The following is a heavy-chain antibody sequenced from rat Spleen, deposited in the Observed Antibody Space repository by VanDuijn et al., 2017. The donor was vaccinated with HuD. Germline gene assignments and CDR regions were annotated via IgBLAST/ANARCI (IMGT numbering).Heavy chain of an antibody. CDR1: GFTFSNYY. CDR3: TREIMFYFDY. Sequence: EVQLVESGGGLVQPGGSMKLSCAALGFTFSNYYMAWVRQAPTKGLEWVASISTGGGNTYYRDSVKGRFTISRDNAKNTLYLQMDSLRSEDTATYYCTREIMFYFDYWGQGVMVTVSS. D-gene: IGHD1-5*01. V-gene: IGHV5-25*01. CDR2: ISTGGGNT. J-gene: IGHJ2*01.